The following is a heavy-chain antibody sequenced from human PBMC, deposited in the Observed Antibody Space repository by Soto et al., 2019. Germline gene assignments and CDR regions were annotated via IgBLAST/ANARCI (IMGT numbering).Heavy chain of an antibody. Sequence: SETLSLTCTVSGGSISSSSYYWGWIRQPPGKGLEWIGSIYYSGSTYYNPSLKSRVTISVDTSKNQSSLKLSSVTAADTAVYYCARHLRCRSIVLSCSSTSRRSNWFDPWGQGTLVTVSS. V-gene: IGHV4-39*01. CDR3: ARHLRCRSIVLSCSSTSRRSNWFDP. CDR2: IYYSGST. J-gene: IGHJ5*02. CDR1: GGSISSSSYY. D-gene: IGHD2-2*01.